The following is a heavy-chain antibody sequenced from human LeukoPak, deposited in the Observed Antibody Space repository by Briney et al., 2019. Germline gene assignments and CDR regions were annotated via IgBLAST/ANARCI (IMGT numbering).Heavy chain of an antibody. CDR1: GFTFSSYW. CDR3: AKDPNGDYVGAFDS. Sequence: GGSLRLSCAASGFTFSSYWMHWVRQAPGEGLVWVSRINSDGSSTSYADSVKGRFTISRDNSRELLYLQMNSLRVEDTAVYYCAKDPNGDYVGAFDSWGQGTMVTVSS. J-gene: IGHJ3*02. D-gene: IGHD4-17*01. CDR2: INSDGSST. V-gene: IGHV3-74*01.